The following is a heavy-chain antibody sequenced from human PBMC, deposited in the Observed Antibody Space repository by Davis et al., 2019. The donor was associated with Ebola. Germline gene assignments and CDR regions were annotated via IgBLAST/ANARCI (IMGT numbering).Heavy chain of an antibody. CDR2: IYYSGST. J-gene: IGHJ5*02. CDR3: ARGEVTRFDP. Sequence: MPSETLSLTCAVSGGSISSGGYSWSWIRQPPGKGLEWIGYIYYSGSTNYNPSLKSRVTISVDTSKNQFSLKLSSVTAADTAVYYCARGEVTRFDPWGQGTLVTVSS. D-gene: IGHD2-21*02. V-gene: IGHV4-61*08. CDR1: GGSISSGGYS.